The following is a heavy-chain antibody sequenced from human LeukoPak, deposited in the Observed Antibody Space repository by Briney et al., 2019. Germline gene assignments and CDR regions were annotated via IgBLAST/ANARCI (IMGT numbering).Heavy chain of an antibody. CDR1: GGTFSSYA. Sequence: WASVKVSCKASGGTFSSYAISWVRQAPGQGLEWMGRIIPILGIANYAQKFQGRVTITADKSTSTAYMELSSLRSEDTAVYYCARDGCSGGSCYFSYWGQGTLVTVSS. CDR3: ARDGCSGGSCYFSY. V-gene: IGHV1-69*04. D-gene: IGHD2-15*01. CDR2: IIPILGIA. J-gene: IGHJ4*02.